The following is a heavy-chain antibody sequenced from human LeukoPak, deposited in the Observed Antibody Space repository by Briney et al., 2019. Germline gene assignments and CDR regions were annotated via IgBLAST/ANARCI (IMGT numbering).Heavy chain of an antibody. CDR3: ARGRSRDGYNYYFDY. Sequence: SETLSLTCTVAGGSISSTNDYWGWIRQPPGKGLEWIGTIYHSGSTHSNPSLKSRVTISVDTSKNQFSLKLSSVTAADTAVYYCARGRSRDGYNYYFDYWGQGTLVTVSS. V-gene: IGHV4-39*07. CDR2: IYHSGST. J-gene: IGHJ4*02. CDR1: GGSISSTNDY. D-gene: IGHD5-24*01.